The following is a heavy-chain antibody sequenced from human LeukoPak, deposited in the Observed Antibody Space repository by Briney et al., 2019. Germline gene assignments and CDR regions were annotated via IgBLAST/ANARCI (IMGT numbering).Heavy chain of an antibody. Sequence: PSETLSLTCTVSGVSISRHWWSWIRQPAGKGLEWIGRIYTSGNTNYSPSLQSRVTMSVDTSENQFSLKLNSVTAADTAVYFCATYGDYVGKFDFWGQGTLVTVSS. CDR1: GVSISRHW. CDR2: IYTSGNT. CDR3: ATYGDYVGKFDF. D-gene: IGHD4-17*01. J-gene: IGHJ4*02. V-gene: IGHV4-4*07.